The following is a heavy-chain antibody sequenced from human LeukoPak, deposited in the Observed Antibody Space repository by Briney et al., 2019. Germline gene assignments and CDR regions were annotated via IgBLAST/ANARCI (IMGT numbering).Heavy chain of an antibody. J-gene: IGHJ4*02. CDR2: INHSGST. CDR1: GGSFSGYY. V-gene: IGHV4-34*01. D-gene: IGHD6-13*01. Sequence: SETLSLTCAVYGGSFSGYYWSWIRQPPGKGLEWIGEINHSGSTNYNPSLKSRVTISLDTSKNQFSLKLSSVTAADTAVYYCASLPTYSSSWSYWGQGTLVTVSS. CDR3: ASLPTYSSSWSY.